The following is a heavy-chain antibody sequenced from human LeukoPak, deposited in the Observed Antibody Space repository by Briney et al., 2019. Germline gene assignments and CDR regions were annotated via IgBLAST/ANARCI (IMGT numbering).Heavy chain of an antibody. CDR2: IHPGNSET. D-gene: IGHD6-6*01. J-gene: IGHJ4*02. V-gene: IGHV5-51*01. Sequence: GESLKISCKGSGYSFSSYWIAWVRQMPGKSLEWMGIIHPGNSETTYNPSFRGQVTMSADKSISTAYLQWSSLEASDTAMYYCARRLSSIAASAASDYWGQGTLVTVSS. CDR3: ARRLSSIAASAASDY. CDR1: GYSFSSYW.